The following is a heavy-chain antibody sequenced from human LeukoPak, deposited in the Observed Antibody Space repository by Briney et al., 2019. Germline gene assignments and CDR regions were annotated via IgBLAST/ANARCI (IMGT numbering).Heavy chain of an antibody. V-gene: IGHV3-11*06. CDR1: GFTFSDYY. CDR2: IGSSSSYT. J-gene: IGHJ4*02. CDR3: ARAPVATMADY. D-gene: IGHD5-12*01. Sequence: PGGSLRLSCAASGFTFSDYYMSWIRQAPGKGLEWVSYIGSSSSYTNYADSVKGRFTISRDNAKNSLYLQMNSLRAEDTAVYYCARAPVATMADYWGQGTLVTVSS.